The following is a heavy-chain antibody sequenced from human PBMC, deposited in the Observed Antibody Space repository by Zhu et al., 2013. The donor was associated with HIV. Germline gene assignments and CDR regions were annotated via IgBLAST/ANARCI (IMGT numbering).Heavy chain of an antibody. V-gene: IGHV1-69*01. Sequence: QVQLVQSGAEVKKPGSSVKVSCKASGGTFSSYAISWVRQAPGQGLEWMGGIIPIFGTANYAQKFQGRVTITADESTSTAYMELSSLRSEDTAVYYCARVLSVAIFGVVTPSYNWFDPWGQGTLVTVSS. D-gene: IGHD3-3*01. CDR2: IIPIFGTA. CDR3: ARVLSVAIFGVVTPSYNWFDP. CDR1: GGTFSSYA. J-gene: IGHJ5*02.